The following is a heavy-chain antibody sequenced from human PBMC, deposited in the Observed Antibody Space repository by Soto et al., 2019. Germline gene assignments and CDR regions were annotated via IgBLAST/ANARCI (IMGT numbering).Heavy chain of an antibody. CDR1: GGTFRTSA. CDR2: IMPVFRRP. D-gene: IGHD3-3*02. CDR3: ARDKDRPQLGGNYYYILDV. J-gene: IGHJ6*02. V-gene: IGHV1-69*12. Sequence: QVQLVQSGAEVKKPGSSMKVSCKASGGTFRTSAISWVRQAPGQGLEWVGGIMPVFRRPKYAQNFQGRVTISADESTSTAYMELSSLRSDDTAVYYCARDKDRPQLGGNYYYILDVWGQGTAVTVSS.